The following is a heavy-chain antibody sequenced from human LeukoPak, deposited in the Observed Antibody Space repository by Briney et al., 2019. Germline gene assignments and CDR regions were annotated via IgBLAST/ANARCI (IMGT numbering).Heavy chain of an antibody. CDR2: INHSGST. J-gene: IGHJ4*02. V-gene: IGHV4-34*01. Sequence: KPSETLSLTCAVYGGSFSGYYWSWIRQPPGKGLEWIGEINHSGSTNYNPSLKSRVTISVDTSNNQFSLKLSSVTAADTAVYYCARDNSNTHFDYWGQGTLVTVSS. D-gene: IGHD4-11*01. CDR3: ARDNSNTHFDY. CDR1: GGSFSGYY.